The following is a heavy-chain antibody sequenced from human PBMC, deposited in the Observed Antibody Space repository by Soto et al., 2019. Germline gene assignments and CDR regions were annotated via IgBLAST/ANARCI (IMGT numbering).Heavy chain of an antibody. Sequence: ASVKVSCKASGYTFTGYYMHWVRQAPGQGLEWMGWINPNSGGTNYAQKFQGWVTMTRDTSISTAYMELSRLRSDDTAAYYCAASLITTSPDYYYYGMDVWGQGTTVTVSS. CDR2: INPNSGGT. D-gene: IGHD3-22*01. V-gene: IGHV1-2*04. CDR1: GYTFTGYY. J-gene: IGHJ6*02. CDR3: AASLITTSPDYYYYGMDV.